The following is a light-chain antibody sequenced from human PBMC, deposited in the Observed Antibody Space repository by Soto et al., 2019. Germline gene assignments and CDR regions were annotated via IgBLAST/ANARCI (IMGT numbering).Light chain of an antibody. J-gene: IGLJ1*01. V-gene: IGLV1-47*01. CDR3: ASWDDSLSGFG. CDR2: RSD. CDR1: TSNIGHNY. Sequence: QSVLTQPPSASGTPGQRVTISCSGSTSNIGHNYVCWYQQLPGSTPKLLILRSDQRPSGVPDRFSGSKSGTSASLTIGGLRSEDEADYYCASWDDSLSGFGFGTGTKLTVL.